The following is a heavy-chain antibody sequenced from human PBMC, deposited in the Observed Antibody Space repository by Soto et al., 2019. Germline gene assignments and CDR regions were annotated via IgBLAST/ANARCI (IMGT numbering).Heavy chain of an antibody. CDR1: GFTFSSYA. CDR3: ARLDRGSLDY. Sequence: GGSLRLSCSASGFTFSSYAMHWVRQAPGKGLECVSSISSSRSNTYYADSVKGRFTISRDNAKNIVYLQMNSLRAEDTAVYYCARLDRGSLDYWGRGTLVTVSS. D-gene: IGHD6-25*01. V-gene: IGHV3-64*04. J-gene: IGHJ4*02. CDR2: ISSSRSNT.